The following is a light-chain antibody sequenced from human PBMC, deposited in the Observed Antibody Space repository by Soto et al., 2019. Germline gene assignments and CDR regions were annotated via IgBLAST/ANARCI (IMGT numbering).Light chain of an antibody. Sequence: ELLLTQSAGTVSLSPGERATLSCRSSQSINSGDLAWYQQRPGQAPRILISDESTRATGIPDRFSGSGSGTDFTLTITRLEPEDFAVYYCQHYGGSSWTFGQGTKVDI. J-gene: IGKJ1*01. CDR3: QHYGGSSWT. V-gene: IGKV3-20*01. CDR1: QSINSGD. CDR2: DES.